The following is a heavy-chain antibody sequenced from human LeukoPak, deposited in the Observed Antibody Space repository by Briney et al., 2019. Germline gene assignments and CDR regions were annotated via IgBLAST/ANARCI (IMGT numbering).Heavy chain of an antibody. V-gene: IGHV3-7*01. Sequence: PEGSLRLSCAASGFTFRSYWMSWVRQAPGKGLEWVANIKQDGSEKYYVDSVKGRFTISRDNAKDSLYLQMSTLRAEDTAVYYCARRMATTKTTGPTDAFDIWGQGTMVTVSS. CDR3: ARRMATTKTTGPTDAFDI. J-gene: IGHJ3*02. CDR2: IKQDGSEK. CDR1: GFTFRSYW. D-gene: IGHD5-24*01.